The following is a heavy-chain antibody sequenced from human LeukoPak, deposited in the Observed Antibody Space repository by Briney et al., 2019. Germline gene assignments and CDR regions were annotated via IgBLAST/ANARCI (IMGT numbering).Heavy chain of an antibody. J-gene: IGHJ4*02. CDR2: ISHDGSNK. Sequence: GGSLRLSCAASGFTFSSYAMHWVRQAPGKGLEWVAVISHDGSNKYYADSVKGRFTISRDNSKNTLYLQMNSLRAEDTAVYYCARDQRVYYYGSGSYYPIHFDYWGQGTLVTVSS. V-gene: IGHV3-30-3*01. D-gene: IGHD3-10*01. CDR3: ARDQRVYYYGSGSYYPIHFDY. CDR1: GFTFSSYA.